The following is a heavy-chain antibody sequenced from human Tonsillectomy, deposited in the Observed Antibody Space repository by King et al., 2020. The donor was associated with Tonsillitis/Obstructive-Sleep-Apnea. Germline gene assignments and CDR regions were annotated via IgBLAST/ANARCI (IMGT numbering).Heavy chain of an antibody. V-gene: IGHV4-59*01. CDR3: ASSGISSLPSWDV. J-gene: IGHJ6*04. CDR1: GGSISSYY. Sequence: QLQESGPGLVKPSETLSLTCTVSGGSISSYYWSWIRQPPGKGLEWIGYIYYSGSTNYNPSLKSRVTISVDTSKNQFSLKLSTVTAADTAVYYCASSGISSLPSWDVWGKGTTVTVSS. CDR2: IYYSGST. D-gene: IGHD3-3*02.